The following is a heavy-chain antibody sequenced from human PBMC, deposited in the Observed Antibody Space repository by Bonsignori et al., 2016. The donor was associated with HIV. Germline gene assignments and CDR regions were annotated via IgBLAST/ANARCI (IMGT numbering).Heavy chain of an antibody. J-gene: IGHJ6*03. CDR3: ARQDSSSSYYYYYYMDV. V-gene: IGHV4-38-2*01. Sequence: WIRQPPGKGLEWIGSIYHSGSTYYNPSLKSRVAISVDTSKNQFSLKLSSVTAADTAVYYCARQDSSSSYYYYYYMDVWGKGTTVTVSS. D-gene: IGHD6-6*01. CDR2: IYHSGST.